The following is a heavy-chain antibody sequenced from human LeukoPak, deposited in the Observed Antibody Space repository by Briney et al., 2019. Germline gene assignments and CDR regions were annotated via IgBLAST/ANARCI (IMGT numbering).Heavy chain of an antibody. V-gene: IGHV3-74*01. CDR3: ASGGALGSSWPSEGAY. CDR2: ISSDESIT. J-gene: IGHJ4*02. D-gene: IGHD6-13*01. Sequence: GGSLRLSCAASGFTFSNYWMHWVRQAPGKGLVWVSRISSDESITSYADSVKGRFTISRDNAKNSLYLQMNSLRAEDTAVYYCASGGALGSSWPSEGAYWGQGTLVTVSS. CDR1: GFTFSNYW.